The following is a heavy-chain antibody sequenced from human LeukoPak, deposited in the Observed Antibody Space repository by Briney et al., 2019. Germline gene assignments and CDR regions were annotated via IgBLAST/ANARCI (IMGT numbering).Heavy chain of an antibody. J-gene: IGHJ4*02. CDR3: TKGSNSGGYRDS. CDR1: GYSFTSYD. CDR2: MNPNNGNT. V-gene: IGHV1-8*01. D-gene: IGHD3-10*01. Sequence: GASVKVSCKASGYSFTSYDVNWVRQATGQGLEWMGWMNPNNGNTGYAQKFQGRVSMTRNTSISTAYLELRSLRSDDTAVYYCTKGSNSGGYRDSWGQGTQVTVSS.